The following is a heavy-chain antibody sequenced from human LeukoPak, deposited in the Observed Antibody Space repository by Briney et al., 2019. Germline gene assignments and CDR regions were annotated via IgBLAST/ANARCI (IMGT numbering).Heavy chain of an antibody. CDR2: INLNSGGT. Sequence: ASVKVSCKASGYTFTAYYMHWVRQAPGQGLERMGWINLNSGGTNSAQKFQGRVTMTRDTSISAAYMELSRLGSDDTAVYYCARVAGGDWYYFDFWGQGTLVTVSS. V-gene: IGHV1-2*02. J-gene: IGHJ4*02. CDR3: ARVAGGDWYYFDF. CDR1: GYTFTAYY. D-gene: IGHD2-21*02.